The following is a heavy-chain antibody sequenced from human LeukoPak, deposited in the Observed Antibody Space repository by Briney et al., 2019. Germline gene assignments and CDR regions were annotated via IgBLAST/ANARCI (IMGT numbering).Heavy chain of an antibody. D-gene: IGHD6-19*01. V-gene: IGHV4-59*01. Sequence: PSETLSLTCTVSGGSISNYYWSWIRQPPGKGQEWIGYIFYTGTTNYNFSLKSRLTISVDTSKNQFSLRLTSVTAADTAVYYCARGWGYFDYWGQGTLVTVSS. CDR3: ARGWGYFDY. CDR2: IFYTGTT. J-gene: IGHJ4*02. CDR1: GGSISNYY.